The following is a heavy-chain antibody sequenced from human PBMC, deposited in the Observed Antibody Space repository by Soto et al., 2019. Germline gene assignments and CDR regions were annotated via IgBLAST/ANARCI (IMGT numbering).Heavy chain of an antibody. Sequence: SETLSLTCTVSGGSISSSSYYWGWIRQPPGKGLEWIGSIYYSGSTYYNPSLKSRVTISVDTSKSKFSLKLSSVTAADTAVYYCARLRSGDEDYWGQGTLVTVSS. CDR1: GGSISSSSYY. V-gene: IGHV4-39*01. CDR3: ARLRSGDEDY. CDR2: IYYSGST. D-gene: IGHD7-27*01. J-gene: IGHJ4*02.